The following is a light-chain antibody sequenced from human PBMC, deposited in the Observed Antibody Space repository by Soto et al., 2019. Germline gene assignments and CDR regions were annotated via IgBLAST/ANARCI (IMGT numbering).Light chain of an antibody. CDR3: QQYNNWPLT. CDR1: QSVDND. CDR2: DAS. J-gene: IGKJ4*01. V-gene: IGKV3D-15*01. Sequence: IVMAQSPATPSVSPGDRATLSCRASQSVDNDLAWYQQKAGQPPRLLIYDASTGATGIPARFSGSQSGTDFTRTISSPMSEDFAVYCGQQYNNWPLTVGGGTKVYI.